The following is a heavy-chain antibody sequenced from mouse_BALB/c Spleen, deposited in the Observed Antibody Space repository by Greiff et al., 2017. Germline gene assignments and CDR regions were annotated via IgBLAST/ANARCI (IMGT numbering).Heavy chain of an antibody. CDR1: GFTFSSYW. Sequence: EVQGVESGGGLVQPGGSMKLSCVASGFTFSSYWMSWVRQSPEKGLEWVAEIRLKSDNYATHYAESVKGKFTISRDDSKSRLYLQMNSLRAEDTGIYYCTVTTVAYYFDYWGQGTTLTVSS. J-gene: IGHJ2*01. V-gene: IGHV6-6*02. CDR2: IRLKSDNYAT. CDR3: TVTTVAYYFDY. D-gene: IGHD1-1*01.